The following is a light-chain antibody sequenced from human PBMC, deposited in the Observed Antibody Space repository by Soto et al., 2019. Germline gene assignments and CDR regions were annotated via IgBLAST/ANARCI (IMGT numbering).Light chain of an antibody. V-gene: IGLV2-14*03. J-gene: IGLJ1*01. CDR2: YVD. Sequence: QSALTQPASVSGSPGQSITISCTGTSRDVGAYDYVSWYLQYPDKAPQLLIYYVDHRPSGVSSRFSGSKSGNTASLNISGLQAEDEGDYYCCSYADGSIYFFGTGTKVTVL. CDR1: SRDVGAYDY. CDR3: CSYADGSIYF.